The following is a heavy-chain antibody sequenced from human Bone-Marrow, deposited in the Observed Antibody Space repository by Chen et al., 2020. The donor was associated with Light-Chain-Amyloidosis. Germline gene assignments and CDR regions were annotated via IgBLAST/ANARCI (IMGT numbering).Heavy chain of an antibody. CDR2: IYPDDSDA. V-gene: IGHV5-51*01. Sequence: EVQLEQSGPEVKKPGESLKISCKGSGYTFPNYWIGWVRQMPGKGLEWIGVIYPDDSDARYSPSFEGQVTISADKAITPAFLQWRSLSASDTAMYYCARRRDGYTFDYWGQGTLVTVSS. D-gene: IGHD5-12*01. J-gene: IGHJ4*02. CDR1: GYTFPNYW. CDR3: ARRRDGYTFDY.